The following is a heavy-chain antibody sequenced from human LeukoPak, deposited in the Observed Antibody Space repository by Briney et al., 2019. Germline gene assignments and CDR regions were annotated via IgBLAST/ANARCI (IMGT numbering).Heavy chain of an antibody. CDR3: AKGPRYDSSGYDDYYFDY. CDR1: GFTFSSYG. Sequence: PGGSLRLSCAASGFTFSSYGMHWVRQAPGKGLEWVAVISYDGSNKYYADSVKGRFTISRDNSKNTLYLQMNSLRAEDTAVYYGAKGPRYDSSGYDDYYFDYWGQGTLVTVSS. CDR2: ISYDGSNK. V-gene: IGHV3-30*18. D-gene: IGHD3-22*01. J-gene: IGHJ4*02.